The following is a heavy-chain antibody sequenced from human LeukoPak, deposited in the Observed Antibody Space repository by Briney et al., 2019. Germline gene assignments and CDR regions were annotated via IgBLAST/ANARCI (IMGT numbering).Heavy chain of an antibody. D-gene: IGHD3-22*01. CDR2: INTNSGGT. V-gene: IGHV1-2*06. J-gene: IGHJ4*02. CDR1: GYTLTAYY. Sequence: ASVKVSCKASGYTLTAYYLHWVRQAPGQGLEWMGRINTNSGGTKYAQRFQGRVTMTRDTSITTAYMDLSRLGFDDTAVYYCAIDIEDYDSPFANWGQGTLVTVSS. CDR3: AIDIEDYDSPFAN.